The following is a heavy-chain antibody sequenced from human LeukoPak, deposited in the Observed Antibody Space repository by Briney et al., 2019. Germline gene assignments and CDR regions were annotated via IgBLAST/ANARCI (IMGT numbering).Heavy chain of an antibody. Sequence: PGGSLRLSCAASGFTFSTYAMSWVRQAPGKGLEWVSSISGSGSSTSYADSVKGLFTISRDNSKNTLDLQMNGLRAEDTAIYYCAKGSLRLGELSSWTLDYWGQGTLVTVSS. J-gene: IGHJ4*02. D-gene: IGHD3-16*02. CDR3: AKGSLRLGELSSWTLDY. CDR2: ISGSGSST. CDR1: GFTFSTYA. V-gene: IGHV3-23*01.